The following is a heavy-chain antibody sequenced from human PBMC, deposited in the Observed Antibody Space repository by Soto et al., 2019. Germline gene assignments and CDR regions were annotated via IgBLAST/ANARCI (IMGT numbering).Heavy chain of an antibody. CDR1: GFTFDDYS. V-gene: IGHV3-43*01. CDR3: GKNGAVSHYTYLDY. D-gene: IGHD4-4*01. J-gene: IGHJ4*02. CDR2: ISWDGRST. Sequence: GGSLRLSFAASGFTFDDYSMPWVRQAPGKGLEWVSLISWDGRSTYYADSVKGRFTISRDDSKNSLYLQMNSLTPEDTAFYYGGKNGAVSHYTYLDYWRRGALGTVSS.